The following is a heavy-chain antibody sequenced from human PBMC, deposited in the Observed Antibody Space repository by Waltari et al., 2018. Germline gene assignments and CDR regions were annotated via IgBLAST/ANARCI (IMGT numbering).Heavy chain of an antibody. CDR2: ISYDGSNK. CDR1: GFTFSSYA. J-gene: IGHJ4*02. D-gene: IGHD2-21*01. CDR3: ARVGPPHIVVGASRY. Sequence: QVQLVESGGGVVQPGRSLRLSCAASGFTFSSYAMHWVRQAPGKGLEWVAVISYDGSNKYYADSVKGRFTISRDNSKNTLYLQMNSLRAEDTAVYYCARVGPPHIVVGASRYWGQGTLVTVSS. V-gene: IGHV3-30-3*01.